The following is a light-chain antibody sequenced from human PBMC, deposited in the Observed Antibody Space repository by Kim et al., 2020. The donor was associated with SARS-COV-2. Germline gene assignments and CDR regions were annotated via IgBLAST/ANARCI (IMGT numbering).Light chain of an antibody. CDR2: ETS. V-gene: IGKV1-5*03. Sequence: ASVGDRVTITCRASQSVSDWLAWYQQKPGKAPHLLISETSRLQSGVPARCSGSRSGAEFTLTISSLQPDDFATYYCQQYSTFSLTFGGGTKVDIK. CDR1: QSVSDW. J-gene: IGKJ4*01. CDR3: QQYSTFSLT.